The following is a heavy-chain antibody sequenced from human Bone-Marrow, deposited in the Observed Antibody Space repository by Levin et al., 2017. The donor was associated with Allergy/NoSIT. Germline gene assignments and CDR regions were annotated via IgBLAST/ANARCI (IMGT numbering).Heavy chain of an antibody. CDR3: ARRGPGYYYAMDV. V-gene: IGHV4-34*12. J-gene: IGHJ6*02. CDR1: GGSFNGYS. CDR2: IIHTGGT. D-gene: IGHD3-9*01. Sequence: SETLSLTCVVYGGSFNGYSWTWIRQTPGKGLEWIGEIIHTGGTHYNPSLKSRVTISLDMSKNQFSLRVRPVTAADTAVYFCARRGPGYYYAMDVWGQGTTVTVSS.